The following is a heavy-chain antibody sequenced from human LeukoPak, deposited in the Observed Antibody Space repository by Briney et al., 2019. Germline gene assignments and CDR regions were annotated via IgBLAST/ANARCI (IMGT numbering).Heavy chain of an antibody. D-gene: IGHD3-10*01. Sequence: SETLSLTCTVSGGSISGYYWSWIRQPPGKGLEWIGYIYYSGSTECNPSLKSRVTISVDTSKNQFSLKLSSVTAADTAVYYCARGVLLATYYFDYWGQGTLVTVSS. CDR3: ARGVLLATYYFDY. CDR1: GGSISGYY. V-gene: IGHV4-59*01. CDR2: IYYSGST. J-gene: IGHJ4*02.